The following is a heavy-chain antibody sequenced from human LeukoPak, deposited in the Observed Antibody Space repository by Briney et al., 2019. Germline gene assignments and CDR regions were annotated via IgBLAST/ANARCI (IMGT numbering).Heavy chain of an antibody. CDR2: IYNSGTT. J-gene: IGHJ4*01. CDR1: GDSISSTSYY. Sequence: SETLSLTCTVSGDSISSTSYYWDWIRQPPGKGLEWIGSIYNSGTTYYNPSLKSRVTISVDTSKNQFSLKVSSVTAADTAVYYCASRVYGLGSFNYWGQGTLVTVSS. V-gene: IGHV4-39*01. D-gene: IGHD3-10*01. CDR3: ASRVYGLGSFNY.